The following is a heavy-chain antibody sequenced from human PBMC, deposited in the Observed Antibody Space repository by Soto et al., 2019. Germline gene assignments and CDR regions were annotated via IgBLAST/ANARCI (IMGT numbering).Heavy chain of an antibody. V-gene: IGHV1-18*01. J-gene: IGHJ4*02. CDR3: ERGRYGDY. D-gene: IGHD1-1*01. Sequence: QVHLVQSGAEVKKPGASVKVSCKGSGYTFTSYGITWVRQAPGQGLEWMGWISAHNGNTDYAQKLQGRVTVTRDTSTSTAYLELMSLRSEDTAVYYCERGRYGDYWGQGALVTGSS. CDR1: GYTFTSYG. CDR2: ISAHNGNT.